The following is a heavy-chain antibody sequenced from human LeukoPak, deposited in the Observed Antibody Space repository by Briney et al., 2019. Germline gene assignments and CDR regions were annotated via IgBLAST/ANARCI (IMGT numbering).Heavy chain of an antibody. CDR2: IHPSGML. J-gene: IGHJ4*02. Sequence: SETLSLTCTVSGACFNSDDQYWNWIRQSPGKGLEWIGSIHPSGMLYNNPSLESRATMSRDTSKNQFSPNLNSVTAADTAVYFCSRGLDSRKLGYWGQGILVTVSS. D-gene: IGHD3-22*01. CDR3: SRGLDSRKLGY. CDR1: GACFNSDDQY. V-gene: IGHV4-31*03.